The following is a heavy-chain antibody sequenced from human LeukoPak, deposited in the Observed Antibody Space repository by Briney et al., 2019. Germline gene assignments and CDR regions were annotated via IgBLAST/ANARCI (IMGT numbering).Heavy chain of an antibody. V-gene: IGHV3-66*01. CDR2: IYSGGST. CDR3: AREYYYDSSGYGDY. CDR1: GFTFSSYA. D-gene: IGHD3-22*01. Sequence: SGGSLRLSCAASGFTFSSYAMSWVRQAPGKGLEWVSVIYSGGSTYYADSVKGRFTISRDNSKNTLYLQMNSLRAEDTAVYYCAREYYYDSSGYGDYWGQGTLVTVSS. J-gene: IGHJ4*02.